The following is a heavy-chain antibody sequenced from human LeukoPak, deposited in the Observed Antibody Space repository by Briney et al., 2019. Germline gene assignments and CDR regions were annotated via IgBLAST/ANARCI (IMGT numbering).Heavy chain of an antibody. Sequence: ASVKVSCKASGYTFTGYYMHWVRQAPGQGLEWMGWINPNSGGTNYAQKFQGRVTMTRDTSISTAYMELSRLRSDDTAVYYCARDREWEPGVDYHYYMDVWGKGTTVTVSS. J-gene: IGHJ6*03. CDR1: GYTFTGYY. D-gene: IGHD1-26*01. CDR2: INPNSGGT. V-gene: IGHV1-2*02. CDR3: ARDREWEPGVDYHYYMDV.